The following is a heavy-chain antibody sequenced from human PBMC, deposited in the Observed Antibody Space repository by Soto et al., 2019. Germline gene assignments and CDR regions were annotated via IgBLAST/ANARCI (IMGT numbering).Heavy chain of an antibody. CDR3: AGTVAGRFDY. J-gene: IGHJ4*02. Sequence: SQTLSLTCAISGDSVSSNSVAWNWIRQSPSRGLEWLGRTYYRSTWYSEFAISMRSRITINPDTSKNQYSLQLDSVTPADTAVYYCAGTVAGRFDYWGQGTLVTVSS. D-gene: IGHD6-19*01. CDR2: TYYRSTWYS. CDR1: GDSVSSNSVA. V-gene: IGHV6-1*01.